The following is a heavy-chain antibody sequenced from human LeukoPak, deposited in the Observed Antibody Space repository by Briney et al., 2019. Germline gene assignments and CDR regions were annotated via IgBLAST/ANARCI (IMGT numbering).Heavy chain of an antibody. D-gene: IGHD6-6*01. CDR3: AREYSSPYKGWFDP. CDR1: GGTFSSYA. J-gene: IGHJ5*02. CDR2: IIPILGTA. Sequence: GASVKVSCKASGGTFSSYAISWVRQAPGQGLEWMGGIIPILGTANYAQKFQGRVTITTDESTSTAYMELSSLRSEDTAVYYCAREYSSPYKGWFDPWGQGTLVTVSS. V-gene: IGHV1-69*05.